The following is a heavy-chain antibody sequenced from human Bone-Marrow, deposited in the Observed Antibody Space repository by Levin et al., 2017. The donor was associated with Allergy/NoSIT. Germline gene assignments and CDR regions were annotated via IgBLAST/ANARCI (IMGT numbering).Heavy chain of an antibody. Sequence: LTGGSLRLSCAASGFTFSSYEMNWVRQAPGKGLEWVSYISSSGSTIYYADSVKGRFTISRDNAKNSLYLQMNSLRAEDTAVYYCAREDDYGDYGLDYWGQGTLVTVSS. V-gene: IGHV3-48*03. D-gene: IGHD4-17*01. CDR1: GFTFSSYE. J-gene: IGHJ4*02. CDR3: AREDDYGDYGLDY. CDR2: ISSSGSTI.